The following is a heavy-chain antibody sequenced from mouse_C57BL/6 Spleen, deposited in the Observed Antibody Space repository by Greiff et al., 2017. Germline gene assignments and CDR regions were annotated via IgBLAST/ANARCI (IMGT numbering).Heavy chain of an antibody. D-gene: IGHD1-1*01. Sequence: QVQLKQPGAELVKPGASVKMSCKASGYTFTSYWITWVKQRPGPGLEWIGDIYPGSGSTNYNEKFKSKATLTVDTSSSTAYMQLSSLTAEDSAVYYYARVHYGSSKYYYAMDYWGQGTSVTVSS. CDR3: ARVHYGSSKYYYAMDY. V-gene: IGHV1-55*01. J-gene: IGHJ4*01. CDR1: GYTFTSYW. CDR2: IYPGSGST.